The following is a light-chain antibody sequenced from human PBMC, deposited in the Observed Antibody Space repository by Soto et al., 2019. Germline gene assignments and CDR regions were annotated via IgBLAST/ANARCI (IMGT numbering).Light chain of an antibody. J-gene: IGLJ2*01. V-gene: IGLV2-8*01. Sequence: QSALTQPPSASGSPGQSVTISCTGTSSDVGSYNFVSWYQQHPGKAPKLMIYEVTKRPSGVPDRFSCSKSANTASLTVSGLQAEDEADYYCSSYAGSNNFGVLFGGGTKLTVL. CDR2: EVT. CDR1: SSDVGSYNF. CDR3: SSYAGSNNFGVL.